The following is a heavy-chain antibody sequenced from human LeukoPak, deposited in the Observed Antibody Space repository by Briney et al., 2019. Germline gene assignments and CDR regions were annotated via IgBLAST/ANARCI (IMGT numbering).Heavy chain of an antibody. Sequence: GGSLRLSRAASGFTFSSYAMSWVRQAPGKGLEWVSAISGSGGSTYYADSVKGRFTISRDNSKNTLYLQTNSLRAEDTAVYYCAIRGPKVDYFDYWGQATLVTVSS. CDR3: AIRGPKVDYFDY. V-gene: IGHV3-23*01. CDR1: GFTFSSYA. J-gene: IGHJ4*02. CDR2: ISGSGGST.